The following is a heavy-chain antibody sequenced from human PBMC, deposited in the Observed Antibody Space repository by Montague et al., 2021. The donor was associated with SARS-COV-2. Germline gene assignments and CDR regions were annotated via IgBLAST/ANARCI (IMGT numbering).Heavy chain of an antibody. CDR2: IYYSGST. V-gene: IGHV4-39*01. CDR1: GGSISSSSYY. CDR3: ARQGRISMVRLNWFDP. Sequence: ETLSLTCTVSGGSISSSSYYWGWIRQPPGKGLEWIGSIYYSGSTYYNPSLKSRVTISVDTSKNQFSLKLSSVTAADTAVYCCARQGRISMVRLNWFDPWGQGTLVTVSS. D-gene: IGHD3-10*01. J-gene: IGHJ5*02.